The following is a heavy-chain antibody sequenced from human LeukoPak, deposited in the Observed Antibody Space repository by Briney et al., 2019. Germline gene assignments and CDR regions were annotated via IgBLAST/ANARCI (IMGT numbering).Heavy chain of an antibody. J-gene: IGHJ5*02. CDR3: ARDLSTGFDP. CDR2: ISGDGGSR. CDR1: GFTFS. Sequence: GGSLRLSCAASGFTFSMNWVRQAPGKGLEWVSAISGDGGSRYYADSVKGRFTISRDNSKNTLYLQMNSLRAEDTAVYYCARDLSTGFDPWGQGTLVTVSS. V-gene: IGHV3-23*01.